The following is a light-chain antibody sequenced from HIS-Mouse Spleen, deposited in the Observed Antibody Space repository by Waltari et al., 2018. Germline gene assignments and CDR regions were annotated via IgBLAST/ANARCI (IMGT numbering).Light chain of an antibody. Sequence: QSALTQPRSVSGSPGQSVTISCTGTSSDVGGYNYVSWYQQHPGKAPKLMIYDVSKRPSGVPYRFSGSKSGNTASLTISGLQAEDEADYYCCSYAGSYTGVFGTGTKVTVL. CDR1: SSDVGGYNY. CDR2: DVS. V-gene: IGLV2-11*01. CDR3: CSYAGSYTGV. J-gene: IGLJ1*01.